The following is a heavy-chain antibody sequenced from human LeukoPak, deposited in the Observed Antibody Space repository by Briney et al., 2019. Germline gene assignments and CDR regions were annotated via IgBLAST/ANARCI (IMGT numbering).Heavy chain of an antibody. Sequence: PGGSLRLSCAASGFTFSSYAMHWVRQAPGKGLEWVAVISCDGSNKYYADSVKGRFTISRDNSKNTLYLQMNSLRAEDTAVYYCARDGGVPAAMTAGRGYFDYWGQGTLVTVSS. D-gene: IGHD2-2*01. J-gene: IGHJ4*02. CDR3: ARDGGVPAAMTAGRGYFDY. V-gene: IGHV3-30*04. CDR1: GFTFSSYA. CDR2: ISCDGSNK.